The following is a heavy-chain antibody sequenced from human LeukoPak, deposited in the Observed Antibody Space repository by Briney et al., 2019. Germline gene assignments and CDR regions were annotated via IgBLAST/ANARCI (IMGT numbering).Heavy chain of an antibody. Sequence: SETLSLTCAVYGGSFSGYYWSWIRQPPGKGLEWIGGINHSGSTNYNPSLKSRVTISVDTSKNQFSLKLSSVTAADTAVYYCARGKLTTVTAFRYYYYGMDVWGQGTTVTVSS. D-gene: IGHD4-11*01. CDR2: INHSGST. J-gene: IGHJ6*02. V-gene: IGHV4-34*01. CDR1: GGSFSGYY. CDR3: ARGKLTTVTAFRYYYYGMDV.